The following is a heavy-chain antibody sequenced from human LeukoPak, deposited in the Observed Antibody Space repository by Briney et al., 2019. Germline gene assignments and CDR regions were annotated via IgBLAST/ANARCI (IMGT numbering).Heavy chain of an antibody. CDR3: ARDLPRSDGMDV. Sequence: GGSLRLSCAASGFTFSSYDMHWVRQATGKGLEWVSAIGTAGDTYYPGSVKGRFTISRENAKNSLYLQMNSLRAGDTAVYYCARDLPRSDGMDVWGRGTTVTVSS. D-gene: IGHD3-10*01. CDR2: IGTAGDT. CDR1: GFTFSSYD. V-gene: IGHV3-13*04. J-gene: IGHJ6*02.